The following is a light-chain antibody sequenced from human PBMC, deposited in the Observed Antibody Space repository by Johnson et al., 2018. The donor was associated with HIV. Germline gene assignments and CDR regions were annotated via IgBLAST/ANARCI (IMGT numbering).Light chain of an antibody. CDR1: ALSEKY. Sequence: LTQPPSVSVSPGQTARISCSGNALSEKYAYWYQQKSGQAPVLVIYEDTKRPSGIPERFSGSRSGTMATLTISGAQVEDEADYYCYSTDSSANQFGTGTKVTVL. J-gene: IGLJ1*01. CDR3: YSTDSSANQ. V-gene: IGLV3-10*01. CDR2: EDT.